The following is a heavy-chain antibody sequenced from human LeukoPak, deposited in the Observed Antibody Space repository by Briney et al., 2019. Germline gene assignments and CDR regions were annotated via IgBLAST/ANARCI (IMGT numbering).Heavy chain of an antibody. Sequence: GGSLRLSCAASGFTFSRYAMHWVRQAPGKGLEWVAIISYDGTKKYYADSVKGRFTISRDNSKNTLYLQLNSLRAEDTALYYCVKGDSSGWYWGQGALVTVSS. CDR3: VKGDSSGWY. D-gene: IGHD6-19*01. V-gene: IGHV3-30-3*01. CDR1: GFTFSRYA. J-gene: IGHJ4*02. CDR2: ISYDGTKK.